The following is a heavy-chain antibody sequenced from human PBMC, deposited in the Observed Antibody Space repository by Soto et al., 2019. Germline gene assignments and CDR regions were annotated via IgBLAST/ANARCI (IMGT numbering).Heavy chain of an antibody. CDR2: ISSTTNYI. V-gene: IGHV3-21*06. J-gene: IGHJ4*02. Sequence: GGSLRLACAASGFTFTRYSMNWVRQAPGKGLEWVSSISSTTNYIYYGDSMKGRFTISRDNAKNSLYLEMNSLRAEDTAVYYCARESEDLTSNFDYWGQGTLVTVYS. CDR3: ARESEDLTSNFDY. CDR1: GFTFTRYS.